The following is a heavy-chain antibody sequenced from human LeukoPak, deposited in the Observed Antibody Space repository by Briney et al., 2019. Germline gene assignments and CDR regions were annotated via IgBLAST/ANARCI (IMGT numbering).Heavy chain of an antibody. J-gene: IGHJ4*02. CDR1: GFTFSSYA. V-gene: IGHV3-23*01. CDR2: ISGSGGST. Sequence: GGSLRLSCAASGFTFSSYAMSWVRQAPGKGLVWVSDISGSGGSTYYADSVKGRFTISRYNSKNTLYLQMNSLRAEDTAVYYCAKVPSVYCSSTSCYLDYWGQGTLVTVSS. CDR3: AKVPSVYCSSTSCYLDY. D-gene: IGHD2-2*01.